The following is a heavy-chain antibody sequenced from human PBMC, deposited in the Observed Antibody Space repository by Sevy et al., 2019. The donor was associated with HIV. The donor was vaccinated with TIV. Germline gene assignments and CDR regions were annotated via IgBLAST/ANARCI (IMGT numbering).Heavy chain of an antibody. D-gene: IGHD3-22*01. CDR1: GYTLTQFS. CDR3: ATTKDYYDSSGYPFDY. Sequence: ASVKVSCKVSGYTLTQFSMNWVRQAPGKGLEWMATFDPEDGRTIYAQKFQGRVIITEDTSTDTAYMGLNSLGSDDTAVYYCATTKDYYDSSGYPFDYWGQGTLVTVSS. J-gene: IGHJ4*02. V-gene: IGHV1-24*01. CDR2: FDPEDGRT.